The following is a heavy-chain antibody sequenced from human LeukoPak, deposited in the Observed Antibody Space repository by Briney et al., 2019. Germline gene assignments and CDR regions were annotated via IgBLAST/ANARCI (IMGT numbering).Heavy chain of an antibody. V-gene: IGHV5-51*01. CDR1: GYSFTSYW. CDR2: IYPGDSDT. J-gene: IGHJ4*02. Sequence: GESLKISCKGSGYSFTSYWIGWVRQMPGKGLERMGIIYPGDSDTRYSPSFQGQVTISADKSISTAYLQWSSLKASDTAMYYCARLDISPMRQWLPPGGDYWGQGTLVTVSS. D-gene: IGHD6-19*01. CDR3: ARLDISPMRQWLPPGGDY.